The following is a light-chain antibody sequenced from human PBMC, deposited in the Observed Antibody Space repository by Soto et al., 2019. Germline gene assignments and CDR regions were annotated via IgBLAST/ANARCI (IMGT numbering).Light chain of an antibody. J-gene: IGLJ2*01. V-gene: IGLV1-44*01. Sequence: QLVLTQPPSASGTPGQRVTISCSGSSSNIGSNTVNWYQQLPGTAPKLLIYTNNQRPSGVPDRFSGSKSGTSASLAISGLQSEDEAHYYCAAWDDSLNAVVFGGGTKLTVL. CDR1: SSNIGSNT. CDR2: TNN. CDR3: AAWDDSLNAVV.